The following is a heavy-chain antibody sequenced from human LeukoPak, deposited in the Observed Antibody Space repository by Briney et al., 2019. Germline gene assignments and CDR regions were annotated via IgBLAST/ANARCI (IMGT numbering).Heavy chain of an antibody. D-gene: IGHD4-23*01. CDR2: FDPGDGET. Sequence: GASVTVSCKVSGYTLTELSMHWVRQAPGKGLEWMGGFDPGDGETIYAQKFQGRVTMTEDTSTDTAYMELSSLRSEDTAVYYCATQNVVMGYYYYMDVWGKGTTVTVSS. CDR3: ATQNVVMGYYYYMDV. CDR1: GYTLTELS. V-gene: IGHV1-24*01. J-gene: IGHJ6*03.